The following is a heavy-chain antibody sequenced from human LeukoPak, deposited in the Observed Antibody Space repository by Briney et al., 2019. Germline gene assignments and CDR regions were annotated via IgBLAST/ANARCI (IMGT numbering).Heavy chain of an antibody. CDR1: GFTFSSYS. CDR3: ARTIDY. CDR2: ISTSGSPI. J-gene: IGHJ4*02. V-gene: IGHV3-48*01. Sequence: GGSLRLSCAVSGFTFSSYSMNWVRQAPGKGLEWVSYISTSGSPIYYADPVKGRFTISRDNAKNSLYLQMNSLRAEDTAVYYCARTIDYWGQGTLVTVSS.